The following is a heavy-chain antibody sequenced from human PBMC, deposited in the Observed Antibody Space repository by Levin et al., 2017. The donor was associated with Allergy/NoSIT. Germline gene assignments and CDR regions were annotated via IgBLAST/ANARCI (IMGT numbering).Heavy chain of an antibody. CDR3: ARDEGRLWWCLGY. Sequence: PGESLKISCKASGGTFSSYAISWVRQAPGQGLEWMGGIIPIFGTANYAQKFQGRVTITADESTSTAYMELSSLRSEDTAVYYCARDEGRLWWCLGYWGQGTLVTVSS. V-gene: IGHV1-69*01. CDR2: IIPIFGTA. J-gene: IGHJ4*02. D-gene: IGHD2-21*02. CDR1: GGTFSSYA.